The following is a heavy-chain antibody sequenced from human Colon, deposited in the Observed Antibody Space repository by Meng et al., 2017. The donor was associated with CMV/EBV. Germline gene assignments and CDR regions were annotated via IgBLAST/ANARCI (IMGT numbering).Heavy chain of an antibody. V-gene: IGHV3-30*18. J-gene: IGHJ4*02. CDR1: GFAFSDYA. CDR3: AKDVAAQFYFDY. Sequence: SCAASGFAFSDYAMTWVRQAPGKGLEWVSVISYDGSNKFYADSVKGRFTVSRDNSKNTLYLQMNGLRAEDTAVYYCAKDVAAQFYFDYWGQGTLVTVSS. CDR2: ISYDGSNK. D-gene: IGHD6-6*01.